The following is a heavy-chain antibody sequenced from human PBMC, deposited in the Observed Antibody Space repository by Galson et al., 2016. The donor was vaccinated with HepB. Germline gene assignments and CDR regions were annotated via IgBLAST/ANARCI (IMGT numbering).Heavy chain of an antibody. J-gene: IGHJ6*02. CDR2: IIPIFNTP. D-gene: IGHD3-3*01. CDR3: ARGRFLEWRNTYCYYYGMDA. Sequence: SVKVSCKAPGDTFISFAISWVRQAPGLGLEWMGGIIPIFNTPHYAQTFQDRVTITADISASTAYMEMSSLTSEDTAVYFCARGRFLEWRNTYCYYYGMDAWGQGTPGTVSS. V-gene: IGHV1-69*06. CDR1: GDTFISFA.